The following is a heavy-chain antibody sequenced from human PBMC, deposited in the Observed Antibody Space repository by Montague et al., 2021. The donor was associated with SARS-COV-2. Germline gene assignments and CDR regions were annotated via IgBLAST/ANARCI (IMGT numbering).Heavy chain of an antibody. J-gene: IGHJ6*02. Sequence: TLSLTCTVSGGSITSSAYFWSWIRQSPGKGLEWIGYIYYSGTTYYNPSLRSRVIISIDTSKNQFSLKVGSVTAADTAVYYCAAGRLIKDSEWNHPFYYCGMHVWGQGTTVAVSS. D-gene: IGHD1-1*01. CDR2: IYYSGTT. V-gene: IGHV4-30-4*08. CDR1: GGSITSSAYF. CDR3: AAGRLIKDSEWNHPFYYCGMHV.